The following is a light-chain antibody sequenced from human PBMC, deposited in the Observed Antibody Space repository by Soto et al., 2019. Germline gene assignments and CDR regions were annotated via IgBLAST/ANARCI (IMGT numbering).Light chain of an antibody. CDR3: QQYYSYPLT. V-gene: IGKV1-8*01. CDR1: QGISSY. CDR2: AAS. J-gene: IGKJ1*01. Sequence: AIQMTQSPSSLSASVGDSITITCRASQGISSYLAWYQQKPGKAPKLLIYAASTLQSGVPSRFSGSGSGTDFTLTISCLQSEDFATYYCQQYYSYPLTFGQGTKVDIK.